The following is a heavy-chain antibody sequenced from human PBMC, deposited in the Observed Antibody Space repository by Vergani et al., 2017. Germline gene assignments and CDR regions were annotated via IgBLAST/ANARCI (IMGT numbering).Heavy chain of an antibody. CDR1: GGSFSGYY. D-gene: IGHD6-13*01. J-gene: IGHJ4*02. V-gene: IGHV4-34*01. CDR3: ARSAAAGILDY. Sequence: QVQLQQWGAGLLKPSETLSLTCAVYGGSFSGYYWSWIRQPPGKGLEWIGEINHSGSTNYNPSLKSRVTISVDTSKNQFSLKLSSVTAADTAVYYCARSAAAGILDYWDQGTLVTVSS. CDR2: INHSGST.